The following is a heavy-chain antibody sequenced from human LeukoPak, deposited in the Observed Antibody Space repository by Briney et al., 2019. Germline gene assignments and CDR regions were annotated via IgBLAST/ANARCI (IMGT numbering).Heavy chain of an antibody. CDR1: GYTFTSYA. CDR3: ARDAVAGWAYYFDY. J-gene: IGHJ4*02. CDR2: INAGNGNT. D-gene: IGHD6-19*01. V-gene: IGHV1-3*01. Sequence: ASVKVSCKASGYTFTSYAMHWVRQAPGQRLEWTGWINAGNGNTKYSQKFQGRVTITRDTSASTAYTELSSLRSEDTAVYYCARDAVAGWAYYFDYWGQGTLVTVSS.